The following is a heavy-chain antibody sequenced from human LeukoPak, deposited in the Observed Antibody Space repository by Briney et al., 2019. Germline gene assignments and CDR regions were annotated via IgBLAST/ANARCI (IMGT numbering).Heavy chain of an antibody. Sequence: PGGSLRLSCAASGFIFSSYSMNWVRQAPGKGLEWIGNIFYSGSTYYSPSLRSRVTISLDTSRNQFSLKLNSVTAADTAVYYCAKSNGYGLVDIWGQGTMVTVSS. V-gene: IGHV4-4*02. CDR1: GFIFSSYS. CDR3: AKSNGYGLVDI. D-gene: IGHD3-10*01. J-gene: IGHJ3*02. CDR2: IFYSGST.